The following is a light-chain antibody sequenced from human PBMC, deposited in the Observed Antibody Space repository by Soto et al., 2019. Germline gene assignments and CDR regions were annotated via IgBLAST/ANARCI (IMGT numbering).Light chain of an antibody. J-gene: IGKJ1*01. V-gene: IGKV1-5*03. CDR1: RTISSW. Sequence: DIHMTQSPSTLAGSVGDRVTITCRASRTISSWLAWYQQKPGKAPKLLIYKASTLKSGVPSRFSGSGSGTEFTLTISSLQPDDSATYYCQQYNTYAWTFGQGTKVDI. CDR2: KAS. CDR3: QQYNTYAWT.